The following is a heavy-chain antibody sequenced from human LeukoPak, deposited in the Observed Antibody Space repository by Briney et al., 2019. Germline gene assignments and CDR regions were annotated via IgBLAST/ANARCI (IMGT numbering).Heavy chain of an antibody. CDR3: ARVRRTFYYYMDV. J-gene: IGHJ6*03. Sequence: SETLSLTCAVYGGSFSGYYWSWIRQPPGKGLEWIGEINHSGSTNYNPSLKSRVTISLDTSKNQFSLKLSSVTAADTAVYYCARVRRTFYYYMDVWGKGTTVTVSS. D-gene: IGHD1-14*01. V-gene: IGHV4-34*01. CDR2: INHSGST. CDR1: GGSFSGYY.